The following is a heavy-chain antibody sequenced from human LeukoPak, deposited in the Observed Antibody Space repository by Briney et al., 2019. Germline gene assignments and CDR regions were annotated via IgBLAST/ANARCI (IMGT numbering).Heavy chain of an antibody. D-gene: IGHD1-26*01. CDR3: ARDGIKEAYYDYYGMDV. Sequence: PGWSLRLSCAESGFTFSSYGMHWVRQAPGKGLEWVAVVWYDGSNKYYADSVKGRFTISRDNSKNTLYLQMNSLRAEDTAVYYCARDGIKEAYYDYYGMDVWGQGTTVTVSS. V-gene: IGHV3-33*01. CDR1: GFTFSSYG. CDR2: VWYDGSNK. J-gene: IGHJ6*02.